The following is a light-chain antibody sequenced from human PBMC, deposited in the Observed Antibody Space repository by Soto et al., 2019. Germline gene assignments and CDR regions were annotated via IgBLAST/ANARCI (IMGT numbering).Light chain of an antibody. Sequence: EIVMTQSPATLSVSPGERATLSCRASQSVSSNLAWYQQKPGQAPRLLIYGASTRATGIPARFSGSVSGTEFTLTISSLQSEDSAVYYCQHYNNWPLTFGGGTKVDIK. V-gene: IGKV3-15*01. CDR1: QSVSSN. CDR2: GAS. CDR3: QHYNNWPLT. J-gene: IGKJ4*01.